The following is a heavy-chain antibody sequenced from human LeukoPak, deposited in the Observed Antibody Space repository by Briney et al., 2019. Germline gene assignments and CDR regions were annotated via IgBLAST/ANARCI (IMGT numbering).Heavy chain of an antibody. D-gene: IGHD3-22*01. CDR1: GFTFSDYY. V-gene: IGHV3-11*01. CDR3: AGEPTYYYDSSGYYIH. J-gene: IGHJ4*02. Sequence: GGSLRLSCAASGFTFSDYYMSWIRQAPGKGLEWVSYISSSGGTIYYADSVKGRFTISRDNAKNSLYLQMNSLRAEDTAVYYCAGEPTYYYDSSGYYIHWGQGTLVTVSS. CDR2: ISSSGGTI.